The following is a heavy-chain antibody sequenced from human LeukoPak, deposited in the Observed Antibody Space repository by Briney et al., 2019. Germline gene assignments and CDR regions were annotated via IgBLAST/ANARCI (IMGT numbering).Heavy chain of an antibody. D-gene: IGHD5-18*01. J-gene: IGHJ4*02. Sequence: PGRSLTLSCAASGFTSSSYGMHWVRQAPGKGLDWVAVISYDGSNKYYADSVKGRFTISRDNSKNTLYLQMNSLRAEDTAVYYCAKNDVDTAMVPDYWGQGTLVTVSS. CDR2: ISYDGSNK. CDR3: AKNDVDTAMVPDY. CDR1: GFTSSSYG. V-gene: IGHV3-30*18.